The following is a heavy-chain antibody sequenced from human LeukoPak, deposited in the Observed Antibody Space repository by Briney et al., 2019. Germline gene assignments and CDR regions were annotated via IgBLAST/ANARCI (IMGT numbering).Heavy chain of an antibody. CDR1: GFTFSSYA. V-gene: IGHV3-23*01. Sequence: GGSPRLSCAASGFTFSSYAMSWVRQAPGKGLEWVSAISGSGGSTYYADSVKGRFTISRDNSKNTLYLQMNSLRAEDTAVYYCAKGPGRDFWSGYYLFFDYWGQGTLVTVSS. J-gene: IGHJ4*02. CDR3: AKGPGRDFWSGYYLFFDY. D-gene: IGHD3-3*01. CDR2: ISGSGGST.